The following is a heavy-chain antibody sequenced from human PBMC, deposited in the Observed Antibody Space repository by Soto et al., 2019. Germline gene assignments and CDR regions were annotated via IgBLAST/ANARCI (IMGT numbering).Heavy chain of an antibody. CDR2: ISGRGGST. J-gene: IGHJ4*02. D-gene: IGHD6-19*01. CDR1: GFTFSSYA. CDR3: AAPRYSSGWYYFDY. V-gene: IGHV3-23*01. Sequence: EVQLLESGGGLVQPGGSLRLSCAASGFTFSSYAMSWVRQAPGKGLEWVSAISGRGGSTYYADSVKCRFTISRDNSKNTLYLQMNSLRAEDTAVYYCAAPRYSSGWYYFDYWGQGTLVTVSS.